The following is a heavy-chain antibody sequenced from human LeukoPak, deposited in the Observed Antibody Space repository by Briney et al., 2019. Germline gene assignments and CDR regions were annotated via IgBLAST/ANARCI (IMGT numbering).Heavy chain of an antibody. J-gene: IGHJ4*02. Sequence: ASVKVSCKASGYTFTSYDINWVRQATGQGLEWMGWMNPNSGNTGYAQKFQGRVTMTRNTSISTAYMELSSLRSEDTAVYCCARGGSIFSYYDFWSGYPFDYWGQGTLVTVSS. CDR2: MNPNSGNT. CDR1: GYTFTSYD. D-gene: IGHD3-3*01. V-gene: IGHV1-8*01. CDR3: ARGGSIFSYYDFWSGYPFDY.